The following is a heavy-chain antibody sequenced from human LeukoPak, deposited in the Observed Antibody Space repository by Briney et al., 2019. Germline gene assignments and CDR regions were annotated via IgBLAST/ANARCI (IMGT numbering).Heavy chain of an antibody. CDR2: IRPDGSGK. V-gene: IGHV3-7*01. D-gene: IGHD2/OR15-2a*01. CDR1: GFAFRSYW. CDR3: SSQPAVLDLDC. J-gene: IGHJ4*02. Sequence: GGSLRLSCAASGFAFRSYWMTWVRQAPGKGLEWVANIRPDGSGKNYVDSVKGRFTISRDNANNALFLQMKGLRVEDTAVYYSSSQPAVLDLDCWGQGALVTVSS.